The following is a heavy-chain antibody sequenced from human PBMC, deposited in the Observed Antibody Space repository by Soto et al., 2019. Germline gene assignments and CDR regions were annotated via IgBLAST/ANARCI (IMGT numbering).Heavy chain of an antibody. V-gene: IGHV3-74*01. D-gene: IGHD1-1*01. CDR2: IDDDGSRT. CDR3: ARDSCYFDV. Sequence: GGSLRLSCAACGFDFSTHWMHWVRQAPWKGLEWVSRIDDDGSRTRYADSVKGRFTISRDNAKNIVYLEMTSLRTEDTAVYFCARDSCYFDVWSQRFLVTVCS. J-gene: IGHJ4*02. CDR1: GFDFSTHW.